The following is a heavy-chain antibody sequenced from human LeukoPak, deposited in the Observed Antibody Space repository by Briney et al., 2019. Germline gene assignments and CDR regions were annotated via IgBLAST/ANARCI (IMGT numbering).Heavy chain of an antibody. CDR1: GGSISSYY. Sequence: SETLSLTCTVSGGSISSYYWSWIRQPPGKGLEWIGYIYYSGSTNYNPSLKSRVTISVDTSKNQLSLKLSSVTAADTAVYYCARGRYDSSANLDYWGQGTLVTVPS. CDR2: IYYSGST. D-gene: IGHD3-22*01. CDR3: ARGRYDSSANLDY. V-gene: IGHV4-59*12. J-gene: IGHJ4*02.